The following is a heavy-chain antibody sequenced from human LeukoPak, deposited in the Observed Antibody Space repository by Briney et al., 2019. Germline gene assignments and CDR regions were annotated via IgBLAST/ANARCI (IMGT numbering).Heavy chain of an antibody. CDR2: IYTSGST. CDR3: AREPTTVVIGAWYYYYYMDV. J-gene: IGHJ6*03. CDR1: GGSISSGGYY. V-gene: IGHV4-61*02. Sequence: SETLSLTCTVSGGSISSGGYYWSWIRPHPGKGLEWIGRIYTSGSTNYNPSLKSRVTMSVDTSKNQFSLKLSSVTAADTAVYYCAREPTTVVIGAWYYYYYMDVWGKGTTVTVSS. D-gene: IGHD4-23*01.